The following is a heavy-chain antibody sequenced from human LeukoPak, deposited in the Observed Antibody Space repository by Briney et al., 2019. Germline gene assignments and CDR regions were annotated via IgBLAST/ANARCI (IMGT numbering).Heavy chain of an antibody. J-gene: IGHJ4*02. CDR2: IYRSGTT. V-gene: IGHV4-39*07. CDR1: GGSISSSSYY. Sequence: SETLSLTCTVSGGSISSSSYYWGWIRQPPGKGLEWIGSIYRSGTTYYNPSLKSRVTISVDTSKNQFSLKLSSVTAADTAVYYCAVKIQLWSYFDYWGQGTLVTVSS. D-gene: IGHD5-18*01. CDR3: AVKIQLWSYFDY.